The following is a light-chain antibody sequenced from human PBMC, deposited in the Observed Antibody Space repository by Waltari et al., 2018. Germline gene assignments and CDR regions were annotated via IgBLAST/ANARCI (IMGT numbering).Light chain of an antibody. CDR1: QCISNY. CDR2: DAP. V-gene: IGKV1-33*01. Sequence: DIQLTQSPSSLSASVGDRGTITCQASQCISNYLNWYQQKPGKAPKRLIFDAPHLMTGVPPRFSGGGFGTDFTLTIDHLQPEDIATYYCQNYNILPSFGPGTKVDFK. J-gene: IGKJ3*01. CDR3: QNYNILPS.